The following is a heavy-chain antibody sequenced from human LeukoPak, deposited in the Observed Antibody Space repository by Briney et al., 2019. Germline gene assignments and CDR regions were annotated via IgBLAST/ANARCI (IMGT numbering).Heavy chain of an antibody. J-gene: IGHJ4*02. CDR1: GYTFTGYY. CDR3: ARDPTMITMVRGVTGDHFDY. Sequence: ASVKVSCKASGYTFTGYYMHWVRQAPGQGLEWMGWINPNSGGTNYAQKFQGRVTITADKSTSTAYMELSSLRSEDTAVYYCARDPTMITMVRGVTGDHFDYWGQGTLVTVSS. D-gene: IGHD3-10*01. V-gene: IGHV1-2*02. CDR2: INPNSGGT.